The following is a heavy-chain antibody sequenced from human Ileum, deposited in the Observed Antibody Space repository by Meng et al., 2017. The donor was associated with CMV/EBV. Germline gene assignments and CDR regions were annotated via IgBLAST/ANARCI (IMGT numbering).Heavy chain of an antibody. CDR1: GFPFSGVW. V-gene: IGHV3-15*01. CDR2: IKSKTAGGTA. J-gene: IGHJ4*02. D-gene: IGHD3-22*01. CDR3: TTTFHSDSSGRQ. Sequence: EVQLVESXGGLVKPGXSVSLSXAASGFPFSGVWMSWVRQAPGKGLEWVGRIKSKTAGGTADYAAPVQGRFTISRDDSQNMLYLQMNSLRIEDTAIYYCTTTFHSDSSGRQWGQGTLVTVSS.